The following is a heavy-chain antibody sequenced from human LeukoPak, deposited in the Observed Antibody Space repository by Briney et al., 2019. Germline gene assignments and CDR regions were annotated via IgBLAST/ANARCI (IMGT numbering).Heavy chain of an antibody. CDR3: ARGGKRRAAANNFDY. Sequence: ASVKVSCKASGYTFTSYGISWVRQAPGQGLEWMGWISAYNGNTNYAQKFQGRVTMTRNTSISAAYMGLSSLRSEDTAVYYCARGGKRRAAANNFDYWGQGTLVTVSS. J-gene: IGHJ4*02. CDR1: GYTFTSYG. D-gene: IGHD6-13*01. V-gene: IGHV1-18*01. CDR2: ISAYNGNT.